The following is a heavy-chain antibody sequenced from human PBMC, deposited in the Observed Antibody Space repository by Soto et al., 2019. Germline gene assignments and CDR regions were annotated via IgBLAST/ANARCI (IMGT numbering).Heavy chain of an antibody. V-gene: IGHV3-9*01. CDR3: TRGGSGALIAASGMGHCFDY. J-gene: IGHJ4*01. CDR1: GFTFGDHA. CDR2: ISWSSSNR. Sequence: GGSLRLSCIASGFTFGDHAMNWVRQLPGKGLEWVSGISWSSSNRRYAASVKGRFTISRDNAKNFLFLQMNSLSPEDSALYYCTRGGSGALIAASGMGHCFDYWGHGTLVTVSS. D-gene: IGHD6-13*01.